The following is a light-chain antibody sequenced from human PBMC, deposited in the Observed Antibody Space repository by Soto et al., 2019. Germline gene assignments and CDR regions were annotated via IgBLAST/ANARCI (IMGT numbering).Light chain of an antibody. J-gene: IGLJ1*01. Sequence: QSALTQPASVSGSPGQSITISCTGTSSDVGFYNYVSWFQQHPGKAPKLLIYDVFSRPSGVSNRFSGSKSGNTASLTISGLQAEDEADYYCSSYTVTNPLTYVFGSGTKVTVL. CDR3: SSYTVTNPLTYV. CDR1: SSDVGFYNY. V-gene: IGLV2-14*01. CDR2: DVF.